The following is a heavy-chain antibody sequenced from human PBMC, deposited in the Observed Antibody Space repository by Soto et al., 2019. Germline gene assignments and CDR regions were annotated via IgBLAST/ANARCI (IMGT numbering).Heavy chain of an antibody. Sequence: QVQLVQSGAEVKKLGSSWKVSGRALEATSSTYPIVWVRQAPGQGLEGMGGIIPMFGTANYAQRFQDRVTITADESTNTVYMELSSLRSEDTAVYFCASGIQLWLRRINNGYSGWGQGTLVTVSS. J-gene: IGHJ4*02. CDR1: EATSSTYP. D-gene: IGHD5-18*01. CDR3: ASGIQLWLRRINNGYSG. CDR2: IIPMFGTA. V-gene: IGHV1-69*12.